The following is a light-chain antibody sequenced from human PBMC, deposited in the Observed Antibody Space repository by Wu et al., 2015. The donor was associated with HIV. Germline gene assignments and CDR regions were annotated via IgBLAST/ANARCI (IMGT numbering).Light chain of an antibody. J-gene: IGKJ2*03. CDR3: QHYGSSPYR. CDR1: QSVNSRS. CDR2: GAS. V-gene: IGKV3-20*01. Sequence: IVLTQSPGTLSLSPGERATLSCRASQSVNSRSIAWYQQKPGRAPRLLIYGASIRATAIPDRFSGDGSGTDFTLTISRLEPEDFAVYYCQHYGSSPYRFGQGTKLEIK.